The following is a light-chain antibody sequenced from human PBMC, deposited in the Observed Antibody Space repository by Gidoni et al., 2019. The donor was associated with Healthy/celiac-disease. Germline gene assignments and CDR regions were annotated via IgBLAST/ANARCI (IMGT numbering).Light chain of an antibody. CDR1: QSISSW. Sequence: DIQMTQSPSTLSASVGDRVTITCRASQSISSWLAWYQQKPGKAPKLLIYKASSLESGVPSRFSGSGSGTEFTLTISSLQPDDFANYYCQQYNGTFXQXTKVXIK. J-gene: IGKJ1*01. CDR2: KAS. CDR3: QQYNGT. V-gene: IGKV1-5*03.